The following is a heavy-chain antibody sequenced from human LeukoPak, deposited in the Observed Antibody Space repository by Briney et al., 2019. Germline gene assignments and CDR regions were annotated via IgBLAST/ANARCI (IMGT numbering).Heavy chain of an antibody. CDR2: INHSGST. CDR3: ARGRPPLLLYSSGWQAFDY. CDR1: GGSFSGYY. D-gene: IGHD6-19*01. Sequence: SETLSLTCAVYGGSFSGYYWSWIRQPPGKGLEWIGEINHSGSTNYNPPLKSRVTISVDTSKNQFSLKLSSVTAADTAVYYCARGRPPLLLYSSGWQAFDYWGQGTLVTVSS. J-gene: IGHJ4*02. V-gene: IGHV4-34*01.